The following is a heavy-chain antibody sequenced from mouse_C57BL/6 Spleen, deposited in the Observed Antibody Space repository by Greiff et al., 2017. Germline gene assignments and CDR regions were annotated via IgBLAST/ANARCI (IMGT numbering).Heavy chain of an antibody. V-gene: IGHV3-6*01. Sequence: VQLQQSGPGLVKPSQSLSLTCSVTGYSITSGYYWNWIRQFPGNKLEWMGYISYDGSNNYNPSLKNRISITRDTSKNQFFLKLNSVTTEDTATYYCARWNYYGSPYYYAMDYWGQGTSVTVSS. D-gene: IGHD1-1*01. CDR3: ARWNYYGSPYYYAMDY. CDR1: GYSITSGYY. CDR2: ISYDGSN. J-gene: IGHJ4*01.